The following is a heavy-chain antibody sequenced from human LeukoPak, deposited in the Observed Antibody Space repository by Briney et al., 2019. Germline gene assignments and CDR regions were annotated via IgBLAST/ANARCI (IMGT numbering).Heavy chain of an antibody. V-gene: IGHV3-33*06. CDR3: AKARWEQLVELDY. D-gene: IGHD6-6*01. J-gene: IGHJ4*02. CDR1: GFTFSTYG. Sequence: GRSLRLSCAASGFTFSTYGMHWVRQAPGKGLEWVAVIWYDGSNKYYADSVKGRFTISRDNSKNTLYLQMNSLRAEDTAVYFCAKARWEQLVELDYWGQGTLVTVSS. CDR2: IWYDGSNK.